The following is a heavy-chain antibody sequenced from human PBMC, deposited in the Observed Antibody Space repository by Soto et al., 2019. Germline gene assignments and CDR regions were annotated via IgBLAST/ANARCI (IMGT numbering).Heavy chain of an antibody. CDR2: FYYSGTT. V-gene: IGHV4-39*01. J-gene: IGHJ4*02. Sequence: SETLSLTCTVSGDSITAAYSNWAWIRQHPGKGLEWIGAFYYSGTTSQNPPLRSRITISGDASRNQFSLNLRSVTAADSGVYYCAKLVRDDVRRSDLDHWGQGTLVTAPQ. D-gene: IGHD3-10*02. CDR3: AKLVRDDVRRSDLDH. CDR1: GDSITAAYSN.